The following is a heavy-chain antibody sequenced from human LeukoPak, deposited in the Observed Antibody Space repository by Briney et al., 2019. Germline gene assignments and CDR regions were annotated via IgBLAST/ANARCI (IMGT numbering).Heavy chain of an antibody. Sequence: SGGSLKLPCAVSGFPFSSFWMSWVRQAPGKGLEGVANIKQDGSEKHYVDSVKGRFTISRDNAKNSLYLQMNSLRAEDTDLSYCVRYSRIEGATGAFDICGQGTMVTVSS. V-gene: IGHV3-7*01. CDR3: VRYSRIEGATGAFDI. CDR1: GFPFSSFW. CDR2: IKQDGSEK. D-gene: IGHD1-26*01. J-gene: IGHJ3*02.